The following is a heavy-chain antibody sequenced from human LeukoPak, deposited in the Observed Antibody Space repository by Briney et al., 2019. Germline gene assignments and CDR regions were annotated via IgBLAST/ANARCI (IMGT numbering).Heavy chain of an antibody. V-gene: IGHV4-38-2*01. D-gene: IGHD3-16*02. J-gene: IGHJ3*02. Sequence: SETLSLTCAVSGYSISSGYYWGWIRQPPGKGLEWIGEINHSGSTNYNPSLKSRVTISVDTSKNQFSLKLSSVAAADTAVYYCARGPLYYDYVWGSYRKRYDAFDIWGQGTMVTVSS. CDR2: INHSGST. CDR3: ARGPLYYDYVWGSYRKRYDAFDI. CDR1: GYSISSGYY.